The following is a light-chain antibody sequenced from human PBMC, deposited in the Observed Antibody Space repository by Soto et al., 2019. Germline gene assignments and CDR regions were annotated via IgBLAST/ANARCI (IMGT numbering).Light chain of an antibody. Sequence: EIVMTQSPATLSASPGERATLSCRASQSVSSNLAWYQRKPGQAPRLLIYGASTRATGIPTRFSGSGSGTEFTLTISSLQSEDFAVYYCQQYNNWPPYTFGQGTKVDIK. J-gene: IGKJ2*01. CDR1: QSVSSN. CDR2: GAS. V-gene: IGKV3-15*01. CDR3: QQYNNWPPYT.